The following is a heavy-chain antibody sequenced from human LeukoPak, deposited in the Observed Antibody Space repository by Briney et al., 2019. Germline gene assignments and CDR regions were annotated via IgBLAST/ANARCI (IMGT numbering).Heavy chain of an antibody. CDR3: ASSYFDNSLHAYDI. J-gene: IGHJ3*02. CDR2: ISGRDHSA. Sequence: GGSLRLSCAASGFAFNYYAMSWVRQAPGKGLDWVSAISGRDHSAYYTESVKGRFTISRDNTKNSLFLHMSSLRAEDTAVYFCASSYFDNSLHAYDIWGQGTMVTVSS. CDR1: GFAFNYYA. V-gene: IGHV3-23*01. D-gene: IGHD3-22*01.